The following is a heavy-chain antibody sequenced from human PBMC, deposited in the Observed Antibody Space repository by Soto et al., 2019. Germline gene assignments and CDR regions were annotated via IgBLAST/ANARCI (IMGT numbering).Heavy chain of an antibody. CDR1: GFSLTTDRVG. Sequence: QITLKESGPTLVKPTQTLTLTCTFSGFSLTTDRVGVGWIRQPPGEALEWLAVIYWDDSKTYRPSLESRLTITKDTSKNQAALTMTNMDSVATATYYCAPAYGGRSLYWGQGTLVTVSS. V-gene: IGHV2-5*02. J-gene: IGHJ4*02. CDR3: APAYGGRSLY. CDR2: IYWDDSK. D-gene: IGHD1-26*01.